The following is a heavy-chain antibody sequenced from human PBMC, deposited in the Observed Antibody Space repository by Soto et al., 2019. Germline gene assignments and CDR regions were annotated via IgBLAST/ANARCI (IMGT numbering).Heavy chain of an antibody. Sequence: ASVKVSFKASGYTFASYAISWMRQAPGQGLEWMGWISAYNGNTNYAQKLQGRVTMTTDTSTSTAYMELRSLRSDDTAVYYCARVPDIVVVVAATRWWFDPWGQGTLVTVSS. J-gene: IGHJ5*02. CDR1: GYTFASYA. CDR3: ARVPDIVVVVAATRWWFDP. V-gene: IGHV1-18*01. D-gene: IGHD2-15*01. CDR2: ISAYNGNT.